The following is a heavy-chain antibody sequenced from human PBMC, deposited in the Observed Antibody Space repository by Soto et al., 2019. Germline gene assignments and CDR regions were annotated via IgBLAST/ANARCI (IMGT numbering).Heavy chain of an antibody. V-gene: IGHV4-61*01. J-gene: IGHJ5*02. Sequence: SETLSLTCTVSGGSVSSGSYFWTWIRQAPRKGLEWIGYIYYSGSTNYNPSLKSRVTISIDTSKNQFSLKLSSVTAADTAVYYCARGLSDGYRYNSFDPWGQGPLVTVSS. D-gene: IGHD5-12*01. CDR3: ARGLSDGYRYNSFDP. CDR1: GGSVSSGSYF. CDR2: IYYSGST.